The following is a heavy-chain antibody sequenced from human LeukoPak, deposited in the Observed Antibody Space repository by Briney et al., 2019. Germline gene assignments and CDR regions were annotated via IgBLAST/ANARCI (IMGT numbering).Heavy chain of an antibody. Sequence: GSLRLSCAASGFTFSSYSMSWVRQAPGKGLEWVSYISSSSSTRYYADSVKGRFTISRDNAKNSLYLQMNSLRAEDTAVYYCARDRSNYDYWGQGTLVTVSS. CDR3: ARDRSNYDY. V-gene: IGHV3-48*01. J-gene: IGHJ4*02. CDR2: ISSSSSTR. D-gene: IGHD4-11*01. CDR1: GFTFSSYS.